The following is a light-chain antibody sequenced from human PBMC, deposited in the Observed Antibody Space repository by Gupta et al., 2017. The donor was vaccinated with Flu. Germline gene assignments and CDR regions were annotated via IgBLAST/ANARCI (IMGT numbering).Light chain of an antibody. J-gene: IGKJ1*01. V-gene: IGKV4-1*01. Sequence: SLGERATIYCKSSQTVLYSSNNKNYLAWYQQRPGQPPKLLIYWASTRESGVPDRFSGSGSGTDFTLTISSLQAEDVAVYYCQQYHTAPRTFGQGTKVEIK. CDR2: WAS. CDR3: QQYHTAPRT. CDR1: QTVLYSSNNKNY.